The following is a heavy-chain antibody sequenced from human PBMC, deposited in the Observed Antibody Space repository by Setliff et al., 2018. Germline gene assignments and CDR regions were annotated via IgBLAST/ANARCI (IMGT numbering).Heavy chain of an antibody. CDR2: ISAYNGNT. D-gene: IGHD2-15*01. Sequence: ASVKVSCKASGYTFTSYGISWMRQAPGQGLEWMGWISAYNGNTNYAQKLQGRVTMTTDTSTSTAYMELRSLRSDDTAVYYCARVVGSGGNGGHWYFDLWGRGTLVTVSS. CDR1: GYTFTSYG. CDR3: ARVVGSGGNGGHWYFDL. V-gene: IGHV1-18*01. J-gene: IGHJ2*01.